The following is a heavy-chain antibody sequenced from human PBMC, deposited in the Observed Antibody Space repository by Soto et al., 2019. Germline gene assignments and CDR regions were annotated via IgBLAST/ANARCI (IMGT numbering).Heavy chain of an antibody. J-gene: IGHJ5*02. V-gene: IGHV3-23*01. CDR1: GFTLTNYD. D-gene: IGHD5-12*01. Sequence: EVQLLESGGGLVQPGGSLRLSCAASGFTLTNYDMSWVRQAPGKGLEWVSGTSGSGATTYYADSVRGRFTISRDNSKNTLYLQMNSLSAEDTAVYYCAKVLYISGSNVFDPWGQGTLVTVSS. CDR3: AKVLYISGSNVFDP. CDR2: TSGSGATT.